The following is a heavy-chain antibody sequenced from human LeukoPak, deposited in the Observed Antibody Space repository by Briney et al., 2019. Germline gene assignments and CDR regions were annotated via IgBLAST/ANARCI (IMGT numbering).Heavy chain of an antibody. CDR3: ARGSITMVRGLDY. CDR1: GFTVSNNY. CDR2: IYRDGST. J-gene: IGHJ4*02. D-gene: IGHD3-10*01. V-gene: IGHV3-53*01. Sequence: GGSLRLSCAASGFTVSNNYMGWVRQAPGKGLEWVSVIYRDGSTYYADSVKGRFTISRDNSKNTLSLQMNSLRAEDTAVYYCARGSITMVRGLDYWGQGTLVTVSS.